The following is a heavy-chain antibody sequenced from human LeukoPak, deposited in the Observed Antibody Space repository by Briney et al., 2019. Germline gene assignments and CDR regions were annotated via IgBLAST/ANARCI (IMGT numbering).Heavy chain of an antibody. CDR3: ARDGPDMVDY. J-gene: IGHJ4*02. CDR2: IFHSGST. Sequence: SETLSLTCTVSAYSISSGYFWGWIRQPPGKGLEWIGSIFHSGSTHSNPSLKSRVTISLDTSKNQFSLKLNSVTAADTAVYYCARDGPDMVDYWGQGTLVTVSS. D-gene: IGHD3-9*01. V-gene: IGHV4-38-2*02. CDR1: AYSISSGYF.